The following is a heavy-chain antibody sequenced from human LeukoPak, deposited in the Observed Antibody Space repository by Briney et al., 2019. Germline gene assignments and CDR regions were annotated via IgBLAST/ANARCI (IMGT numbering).Heavy chain of an antibody. V-gene: IGHV3-23*01. CDR3: ARGRGFSSVFDY. D-gene: IGHD2-15*01. Sequence: PTGGSLRLSCSASGFTFSSYAMSWVRQGPGKGLEWVSFNGAGDGSTQYADPVKGRFTNSRDKSKNTLYLQMNNLRAEDTALYYCARGRGFSSVFDYWGRGTLVTVSS. CDR1: GFTFSSYA. CDR2: NGAGDGST. J-gene: IGHJ4*02.